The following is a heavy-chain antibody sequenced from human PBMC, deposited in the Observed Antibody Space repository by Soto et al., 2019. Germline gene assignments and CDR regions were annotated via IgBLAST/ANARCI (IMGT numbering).Heavy chain of an antibody. V-gene: IGHV4-34*01. CDR1: GGSFSGYY. CDR2: INHSGST. Sequence: QVQLQQWGAGLLKPSETLSLTCAVYGGSFSGYYWSWIRQPPGKGLEWIGEINHSGSTNYNPSLKSRVTISVDTSKNQFSLKLSSVTAADTAVYYCARRNSSSWFLRIFEYWGQGTLVTVSS. CDR3: ARRNSSSWFLRIFEY. D-gene: IGHD6-13*01. J-gene: IGHJ4*02.